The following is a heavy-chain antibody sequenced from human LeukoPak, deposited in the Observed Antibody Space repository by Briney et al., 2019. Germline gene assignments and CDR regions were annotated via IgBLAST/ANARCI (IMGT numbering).Heavy chain of an antibody. CDR1: GGTFSSYA. Sequence: GASVKVSCKASGGTFSSYAISWVRQAPGQGLEWMGGIILIFGTANYAQKFQGRVTITADESTSTAYMELSRLRSDDTAVYYCARTLTANRYYYYGMDVWGQGTTVTVSS. J-gene: IGHJ6*02. CDR3: ARTLTANRYYYYGMDV. V-gene: IGHV1-69*13. CDR2: IILIFGTA. D-gene: IGHD2-21*02.